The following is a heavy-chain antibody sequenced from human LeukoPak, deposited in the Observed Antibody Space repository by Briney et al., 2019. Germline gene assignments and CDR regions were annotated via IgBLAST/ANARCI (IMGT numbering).Heavy chain of an antibody. CDR2: IYPGDSDT. CDR3: ARRVGYCSSTTCYAYFDY. D-gene: IGHD2-2*03. V-gene: IGHV5-51*01. J-gene: IGHJ4*02. CDR1: GYTFTSYW. Sequence: GESLKTSCKGSGYTFTSYWIGWVRQMPGKGLEWVGIIYPGDSDTRYSPSFQGQVTLSADKSINTAYLQWSSLKASDTAMYYCARRVGYCSSTTCYAYFDYWGQGTLATVSS.